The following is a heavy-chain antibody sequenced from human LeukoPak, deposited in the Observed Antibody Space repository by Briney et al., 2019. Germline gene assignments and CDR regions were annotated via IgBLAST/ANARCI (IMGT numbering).Heavy chain of an antibody. J-gene: IGHJ5*02. CDR2: ISGSSSYI. CDR3: ARGSSNVAARNNWFDP. CDR1: GFTFSGYD. V-gene: IGHV3-21*01. D-gene: IGHD6-6*01. Sequence: GGSLRLSCAASGFTFSGYDMNWVRQAPGKGLEWVSSISGSSSYIYYADSMKGRFTISRDNGKKSLYLQMNSLRAEDTAVYFCARGSSNVAARNNWFDPWGQGTLVTVSS.